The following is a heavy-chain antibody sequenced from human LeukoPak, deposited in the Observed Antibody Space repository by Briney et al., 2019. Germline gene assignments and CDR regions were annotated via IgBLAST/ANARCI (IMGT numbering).Heavy chain of an antibody. CDR2: ISSSGSTI. J-gene: IGHJ4*02. Sequence: PGGSLRLSCAASGFTFSDYYMSWIRQAPGKGLEWVSYISSSGSTIYYADSVKGRFTISRDNSKSTLYLQMNSLRAEDTAVYYCAKQPKYCSSTSCYEDYWGQGTLVTVSS. CDR1: GFTFSDYY. V-gene: IGHV3-11*01. D-gene: IGHD2-2*01. CDR3: AKQPKYCSSTSCYEDY.